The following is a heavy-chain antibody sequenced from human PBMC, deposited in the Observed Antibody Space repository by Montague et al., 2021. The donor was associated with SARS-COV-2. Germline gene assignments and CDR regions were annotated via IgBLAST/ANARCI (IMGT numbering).Heavy chain of an antibody. CDR3: ARPGSGYSYGAGAFDY. Sequence: SETLSLTCTVSGGSISNSIHYWDWIRQPPGKGLEWIGSIYYTENTYYNPSLKSRVTISIDTSKNQFSLKLSSVTAADTAVYYCARPGSGYSYGAGAFDYWGQGTLVTVSS. D-gene: IGHD5-18*01. CDR2: IYYTENT. V-gene: IGHV4-39*01. J-gene: IGHJ4*02. CDR1: GGSISNSIHY.